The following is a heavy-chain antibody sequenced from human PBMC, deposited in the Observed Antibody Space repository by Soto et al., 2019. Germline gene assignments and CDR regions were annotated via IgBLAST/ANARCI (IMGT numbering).Heavy chain of an antibody. V-gene: IGHV1-18*01. J-gene: IGHJ2*01. CDR1: GYTFTSYG. CDR2: ISAYNGNT. Sequence: QVQLVQSGAEVKKPGASVKVSCKASGYTFTSYGISWVRQAPGQGLEWMGWISAYNGNTNYAQKLQGRVTMTTDTATSTAYRELRSLRSDDTAVYYCARDKGPLLYGGNYWYFDLWGRGTLVTVSS. CDR3: ARDKGPLLYGGNYWYFDL. D-gene: IGHD4-17*01.